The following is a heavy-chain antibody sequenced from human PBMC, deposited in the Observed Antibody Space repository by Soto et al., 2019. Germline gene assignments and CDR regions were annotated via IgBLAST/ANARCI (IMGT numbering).Heavy chain of an antibody. CDR1: GGTFNSYG. V-gene: IGHV1-69*06. CDR2: IIPIFGTP. CDR3: ARDSEMTRIEFGALGV. D-gene: IGHD3-10*01. J-gene: IGHJ3*01. Sequence: QVHLVQSGAEVKKPGSSVKVSCKVSGGTFNSYGISWVRQAPGQGLEWMGGIIPIFGTPIYAQKFQGRVTIGADKSTSTAYMEVTSLRSEDAAVYFCARDSEMTRIEFGALGVWGQGTKVTVS.